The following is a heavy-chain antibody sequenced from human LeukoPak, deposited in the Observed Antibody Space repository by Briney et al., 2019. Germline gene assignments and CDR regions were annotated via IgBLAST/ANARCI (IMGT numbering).Heavy chain of an antibody. CDR1: GYTFTSYG. CDR2: FDPEDGET. V-gene: IGHV1-24*01. Sequence: GASVKVSCKASGYTFTSYGISWVRQAPGQGLEWMGGFDPEDGETIYAQKFQGRVTMTEDTSTDTAYMELSSLRSEDTAVYYCSGGSGYYPDYWGQGTLVTVSS. D-gene: IGHD3-22*01. J-gene: IGHJ4*02. CDR3: SGGSGYYPDY.